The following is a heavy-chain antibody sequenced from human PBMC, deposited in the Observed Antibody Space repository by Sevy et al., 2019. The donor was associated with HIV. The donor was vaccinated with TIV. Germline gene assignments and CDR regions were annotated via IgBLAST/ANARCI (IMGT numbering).Heavy chain of an antibody. CDR2: ISAYNGNT. CDR3: ARDSVAAAAGTGRGRD. CDR1: GYTFTSYG. Sequence: ASVKVSCKASGYTFTSYGISWVRQAPGQGLEWMGWISAYNGNTNYAQKLQGRVTMTTDTSTSTAYMELRSLRSDDTAVYYWARDSVAAAAGTGRGRDWGQGTLVTVS. V-gene: IGHV1-18*04. J-gene: IGHJ4*02. D-gene: IGHD6-13*01.